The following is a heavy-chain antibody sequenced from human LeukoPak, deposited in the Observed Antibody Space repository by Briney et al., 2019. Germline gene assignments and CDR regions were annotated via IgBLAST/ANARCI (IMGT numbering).Heavy chain of an antibody. CDR2: IYSGGSA. Sequence: GGSLRLSCAASGFTVSSNYMTWVRQAPGKGLEWVSVIYSGGSAYYADSVKGRFTVSRDNSKNTLYLQMNSLRAEDTAVYFCASTTRGGTYYYYMDVWGKGTTVTVSS. CDR1: GFTVSSNY. CDR3: ASTTRGGTYYYYMDV. J-gene: IGHJ6*03. V-gene: IGHV3-53*01. D-gene: IGHD1-1*01.